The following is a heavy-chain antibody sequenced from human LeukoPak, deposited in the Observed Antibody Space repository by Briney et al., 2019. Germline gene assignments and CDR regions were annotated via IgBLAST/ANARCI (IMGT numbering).Heavy chain of an antibody. J-gene: IGHJ4*02. CDR3: ARGLNCSGGSCYFDY. V-gene: IGHV3-48*01. CDR2: ISSSTNTI. Sequence: GGSLRLSCAASGFTFTTYSMNWVRQAPGKGLEWVSYISSSTNTIYYADSVKGRFTISRDNAKNSLYVQMNNLRAEDTAVYYCARGLNCSGGSCYFDYRGQGTLVTVSS. D-gene: IGHD2-15*01. CDR1: GFTFTTYS.